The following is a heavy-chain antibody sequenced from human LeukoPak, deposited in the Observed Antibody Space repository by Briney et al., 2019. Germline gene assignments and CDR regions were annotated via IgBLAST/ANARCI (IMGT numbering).Heavy chain of an antibody. J-gene: IGHJ4*02. CDR1: GYTFTGYY. Sequence: ASVKVSCKASGYTFTGYYIYWVRQAPGQGLEWMGWINPNSGGTNYAQKFQGRVTMTRDTSISTAYMELSRLRSDDTAVYYCARIGIAAAPRDLRYWGQGTLVTVSS. CDR3: ARIGIAAAPRDLRY. D-gene: IGHD6-13*01. V-gene: IGHV1-2*02. CDR2: INPNSGGT.